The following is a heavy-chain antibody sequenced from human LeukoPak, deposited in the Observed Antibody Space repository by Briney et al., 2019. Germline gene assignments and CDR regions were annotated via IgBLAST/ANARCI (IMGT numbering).Heavy chain of an antibody. CDR2: KSYDGSNK. D-gene: IGHD6-19*01. CDR1: GFTFSSYA. V-gene: IGHV3-30-3*01. CDR3: ARGSSGASSGWHGDKYYFDY. Sequence: GRSLRLSCAASGFTFSSYAMHWVRQAPGKGLEWVAVKSYDGSNKYYADSVKGRFTISRDNSKNTLYLQMNSLRAEDTAVYYCARGSSGASSGWHGDKYYFDYWGQGTLVTVSS. J-gene: IGHJ4*02.